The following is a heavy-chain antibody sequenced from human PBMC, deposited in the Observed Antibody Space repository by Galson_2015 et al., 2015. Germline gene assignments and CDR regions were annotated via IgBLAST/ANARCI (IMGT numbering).Heavy chain of an antibody. Sequence: SETLSLTCTVSGGSMNSSSHYWGWIRQPPGKGLEWIGSIYYSGTAYYNPSLKSRVTISVDMSKNQFSLKLSSVTAADTAVYYCVRHQRESTSNWPRPRMDVWGQGTTVTVSS. D-gene: IGHD2-2*01. J-gene: IGHJ6*02. CDR3: VRHQRESTSNWPRPRMDV. V-gene: IGHV4-39*01. CDR1: GGSMNSSSHY. CDR2: IYYSGTA.